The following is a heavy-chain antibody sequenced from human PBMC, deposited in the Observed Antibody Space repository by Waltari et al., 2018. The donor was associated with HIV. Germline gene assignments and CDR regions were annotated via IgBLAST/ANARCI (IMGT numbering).Heavy chain of an antibody. J-gene: IGHJ5*02. D-gene: IGHD6-19*01. Sequence: QVQLVQSGAEVKKPGASVKVSCKASGITLSPSAMHWVRQAPGQRLEWMGWLNVGNGNSDYSQKFQGRVTITRDKSASTAYMELSGLRSEDTAVYYCASEQYSSDWYDNHWGQGTLVTVSS. CDR1: GITLSPSA. V-gene: IGHV1-3*01. CDR2: LNVGNGNS. CDR3: ASEQYSSDWYDNH.